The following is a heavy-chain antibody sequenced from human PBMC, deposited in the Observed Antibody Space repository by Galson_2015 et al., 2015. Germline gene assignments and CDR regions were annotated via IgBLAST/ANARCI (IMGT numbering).Heavy chain of an antibody. D-gene: IGHD3-10*01. CDR1: GDSVSSNIAA. CDR2: TYYRSKWKN. Sequence: CAISGDSVSSNIAAWNWIRQSPSRGLEWLGRTYYRSKWKNDYADSVKGRITISPDTSKNQSSLQLNSVTPEDTAVYYCTRGVYGIYDHWGQGTQVTVSS. J-gene: IGHJ5*02. CDR3: TRGVYGIYDH. V-gene: IGHV6-1*01.